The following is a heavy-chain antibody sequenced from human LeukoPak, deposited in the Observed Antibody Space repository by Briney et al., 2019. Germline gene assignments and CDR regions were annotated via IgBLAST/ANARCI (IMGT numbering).Heavy chain of an antibody. D-gene: IGHD5-24*01. CDR3: AREFGHNRWYFDY. Sequence: GGSLRLSCAASGFTFSSYAMSWVRQAPGKGLEWVSAISGSGGSTYYADSVKGRFTISRDNSLNTLHLQMNSLKTEDTAVYYCAREFGHNRWYFDYWGQGALVTVSS. J-gene: IGHJ4*02. CDR2: ISGSGGST. CDR1: GFTFSSYA. V-gene: IGHV3-23*01.